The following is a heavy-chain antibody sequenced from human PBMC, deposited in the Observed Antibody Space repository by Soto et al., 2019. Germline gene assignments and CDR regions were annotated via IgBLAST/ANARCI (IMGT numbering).Heavy chain of an antibody. Sequence: LSLTCTVSGGSISSGAYSWSWIRQRPGKGLEWIGYIYFSGSTYYSPSLKSRLSISLDTSNNQFSLRLSSVTAADTAMYYCARARLRAVYAFDIWGQGTMVTVSS. CDR3: ARARLRAVYAFDI. D-gene: IGHD4-17*01. J-gene: IGHJ3*02. CDR1: GGSISSGAYS. CDR2: IYFSGST. V-gene: IGHV4-31*03.